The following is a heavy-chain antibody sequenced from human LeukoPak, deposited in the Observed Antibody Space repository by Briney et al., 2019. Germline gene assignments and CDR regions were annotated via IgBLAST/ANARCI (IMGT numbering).Heavy chain of an antibody. CDR3: ARDHDCSSTSCSRTFSGMDV. D-gene: IGHD2-2*01. CDR1: GFTFSSYG. Sequence: PGGSLRLSCAASGFTFSSYGMHWVRQAPGKGLEWVAFIRYDGSNKYYADSVKGRFTISRDNSKNTLYLQMNSLRGEDTAVYYCARDHDCSSTSCSRTFSGMDVWGKGTTVTVSS. CDR2: IRYDGSNK. J-gene: IGHJ6*03. V-gene: IGHV3-30*02.